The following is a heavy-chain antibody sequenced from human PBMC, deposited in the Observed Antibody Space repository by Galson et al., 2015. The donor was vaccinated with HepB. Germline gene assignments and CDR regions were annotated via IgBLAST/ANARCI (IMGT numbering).Heavy chain of an antibody. J-gene: IGHJ4*02. Sequence: SVKVSCKASGYTFTSYYMFWVRQAPGQGLEWMGLINPSGDSATYSQKSQGTVTMTRDTSTSTVYMELSSLRSEDTAVYYCARYSSTMAFDYWGQGTLVTVSS. CDR3: ARYSSTMAFDY. D-gene: IGHD2-2*01. CDR2: INPSGDSA. CDR1: GYTFTSYY. V-gene: IGHV1-46*01.